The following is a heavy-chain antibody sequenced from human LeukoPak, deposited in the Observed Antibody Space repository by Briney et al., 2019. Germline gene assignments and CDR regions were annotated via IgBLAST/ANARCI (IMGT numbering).Heavy chain of an antibody. Sequence: SQTLSLTCTVSGGSISSGDYYWSWIRQPPGNGLEWIGYIYYSGSTYYNPSLKSRVTISVDTSKNQFSLKLSSVTAADTAVYYCARRNMLEYCSGGSCYPDYYYGMDVWGKGTTVTVSS. J-gene: IGHJ6*04. CDR2: IYYSGST. CDR1: GGSISSGDYY. D-gene: IGHD2-15*01. CDR3: ARRNMLEYCSGGSCYPDYYYGMDV. V-gene: IGHV4-30-4*01.